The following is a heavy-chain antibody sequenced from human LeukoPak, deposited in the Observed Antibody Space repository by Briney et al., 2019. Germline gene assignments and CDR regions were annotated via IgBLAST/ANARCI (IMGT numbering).Heavy chain of an antibody. CDR1: GFTFSSYA. CDR2: ISGSGGST. D-gene: IGHD6-13*01. CDR3: AKGGAAVLYNWSDP. Sequence: GGSLRLSCAASGFTFSSYAMSWVRQAPGKGLEWVSAISGSGGSTYYADSVKGRFTISRDNSKNTLYLQMNSLRAEDTAVYYCAKGGAAVLYNWSDPWGQGTLVTVSS. J-gene: IGHJ5*02. V-gene: IGHV3-23*01.